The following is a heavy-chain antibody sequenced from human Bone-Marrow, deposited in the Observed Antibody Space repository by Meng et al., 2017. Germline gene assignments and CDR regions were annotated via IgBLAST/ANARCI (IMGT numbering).Heavy chain of an antibody. V-gene: IGHV4-4*02. J-gene: IGHJ4*02. CDR2: IYHSGNS. CDR3: ARARSSSWSFDY. Sequence: QVQLQESGPGLVKPSGTLSLTCAVSGGSISSSNWWSWVRQPPGKGLEWIGEIYHSGNSNYNPSLKSRVAMSVDKSKNQFSLRLSSVTAADTAVYYCARARSSSWSFDYWGQGTLVTVSS. D-gene: IGHD6-13*01. CDR1: GGSISSSNW.